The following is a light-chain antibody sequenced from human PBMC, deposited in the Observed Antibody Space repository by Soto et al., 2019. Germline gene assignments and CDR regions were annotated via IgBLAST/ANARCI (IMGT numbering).Light chain of an antibody. J-gene: IGKJ1*01. Sequence: DIVMTQSPDSLAVSLGERATINCKSSQRVLYSSSNKNYLAWYQQKPGQPPKLLIYWASTRESGVPDRFSGSGSVTDFTLTISSLQAEDVAVYYCQQYCSFPWTFGQGTKVEIK. V-gene: IGKV4-1*01. CDR3: QQYCSFPWT. CDR2: WAS. CDR1: QRVLYSSSNKNY.